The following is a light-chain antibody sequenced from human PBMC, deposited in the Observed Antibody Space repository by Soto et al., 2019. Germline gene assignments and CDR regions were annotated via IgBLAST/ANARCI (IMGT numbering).Light chain of an antibody. Sequence: EIVLTLSPAPLSLSPGERATLSCTASQSVSSYLAWYQQKPGQAPRLLIYDASNRATGIPARFSGSGSGTDCTLTISSLQPEDFAVYYCQQHSNWPWTFGQGTKVDIK. V-gene: IGKV3-11*01. CDR1: QSVSSY. CDR2: DAS. CDR3: QQHSNWPWT. J-gene: IGKJ1*01.